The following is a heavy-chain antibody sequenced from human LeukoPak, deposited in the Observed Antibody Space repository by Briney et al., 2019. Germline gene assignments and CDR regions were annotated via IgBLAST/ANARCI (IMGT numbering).Heavy chain of an antibody. CDR3: ARQLTGKWSWYFDL. Sequence: SETLSLTCAVYGGSFSGYYWSWIRQPPGKGLEWIGEINHSGSTNYNPSLKSRVTISVDTSKNQFSLKLSSVTAADTAVYYCARQLTGKWSWYFDLWGRGTLVTVSS. J-gene: IGHJ2*01. CDR1: GGSFSGYY. CDR2: INHSGST. V-gene: IGHV4-34*01. D-gene: IGHD3-9*01.